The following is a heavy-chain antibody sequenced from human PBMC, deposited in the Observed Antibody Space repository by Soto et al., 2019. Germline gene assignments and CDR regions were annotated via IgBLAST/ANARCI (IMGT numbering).Heavy chain of an antibody. V-gene: IGHV3-21*01. Sequence: EVQLVESGGGLVKPGGSLRLSCAASGFTFSSYSMSWVRQAPGKGLEWVSSISSSSSYIYYADSVKGRFTISRDNAKNSLYLQMNSLRAEDTAVYYCARDRELLWDYWGQGTLVTVSS. CDR2: ISSSSSYI. CDR1: GFTFSSYS. J-gene: IGHJ4*02. D-gene: IGHD1-26*01. CDR3: ARDRELLWDY.